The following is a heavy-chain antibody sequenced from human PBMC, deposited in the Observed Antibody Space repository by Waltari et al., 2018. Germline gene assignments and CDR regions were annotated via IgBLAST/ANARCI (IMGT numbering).Heavy chain of an antibody. J-gene: IGHJ4*02. D-gene: IGHD1-26*01. CDR3: AGGTASAWELGHS. V-gene: IGHV4-34*01. Sequence: QVQLHQGGAGLLKPSETLPLTCVVYGGSFSDYYWSWVRQPPGKGLEWLGEIKQSGLTNYNPSVKSRATMSLDTSKNQFSLKLSSLTAADTAVYYCAGGTASAWELGHSWGQGTLVTVSS. CDR2: IKQSGLT. CDR1: GGSFSDYY.